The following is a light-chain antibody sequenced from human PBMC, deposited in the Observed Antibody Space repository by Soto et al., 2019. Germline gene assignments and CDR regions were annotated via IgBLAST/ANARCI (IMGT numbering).Light chain of an antibody. CDR3: QQYNSYWT. CDR1: HGISSH. V-gene: IGKV3D-15*01. Sequence: VLTQSPATLSVSPGERATLSCRASHGISSHLAWYQQKPGQPPRLLIYGASSRATGIPDRFSGSGSGTEFTLTISSLQPDDFATYYCQQYNSYWTFGQGIKVDIK. J-gene: IGKJ1*01. CDR2: GAS.